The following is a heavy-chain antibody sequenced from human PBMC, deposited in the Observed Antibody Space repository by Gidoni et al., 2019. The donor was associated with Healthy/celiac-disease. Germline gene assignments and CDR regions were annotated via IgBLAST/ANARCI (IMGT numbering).Heavy chain of an antibody. V-gene: IGHV3-21*01. CDR2: ISSSSSYI. J-gene: IGHJ3*02. CDR3: ARAGLRDAFEI. D-gene: IGHD4-17*01. Sequence: EVQLVESVGGLVKPGGSLSLSCAASGSTFSSYSMNWVRQAPGKGLEWVSSISSSSSYIYYADSGKGRFTISRDNAKNSLYLQMNSLRAEDTAVYYCARAGLRDAFEIWGQGTMVTVSS. CDR1: GSTFSSYS.